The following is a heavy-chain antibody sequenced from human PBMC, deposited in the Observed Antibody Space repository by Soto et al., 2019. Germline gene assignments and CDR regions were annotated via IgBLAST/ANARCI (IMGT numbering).Heavy chain of an antibody. V-gene: IGHV1-18*01. CDR3: ARDLSSGWFDH. CDR1: GYIFNNYV. CDR2: MNVYNGHT. J-gene: IGHJ5*02. D-gene: IGHD6-19*01. Sequence: QVQLVQSGAEVKKPGASVKVSCKASGYIFNNYVISWVRRAPGQGLEWMGWMNVYNGHTKYAQKVQGRLTMTTDTSTSTAYMELRNLRSDDTAVYYCARDLSSGWFDHWGQGTLVTVSS.